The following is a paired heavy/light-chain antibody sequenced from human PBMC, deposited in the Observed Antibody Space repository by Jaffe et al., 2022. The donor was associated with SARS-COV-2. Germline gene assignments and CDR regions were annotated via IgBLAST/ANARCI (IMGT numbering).Light chain of an antibody. CDR2: DVS. V-gene: IGLV2-14*01. Sequence: QSAVTQPASVSGSPGQSITISCTGTSSDVGAYNYVSWYQQHPGRAPKLMIYDVSNRPSGVSNRFSGSKSGNTASLTISGLQAEDEADYYCSSYTTSSTEVFGGGTKLTVL. J-gene: IGLJ3*02. CDR1: SSDVGAYNY. CDR3: SSYTTSSTEV.
Heavy chain of an antibody. Sequence: EVQLVESGGGLVKPGGSLRLSCAASGFTFSDAWMSWVRQAPGKGLEWVGRIKSKTDGGTTDYAVSVKGRFSISREESKNTLYLQMNSLKTEDTAVYYCTTDVGRYSGYGDYWGQGTLVTVSS. D-gene: IGHD5-12*01. CDR1: GFTFSDAW. CDR2: IKSKTDGGTT. J-gene: IGHJ4*02. V-gene: IGHV3-15*01. CDR3: TTDVGRYSGYGDY.